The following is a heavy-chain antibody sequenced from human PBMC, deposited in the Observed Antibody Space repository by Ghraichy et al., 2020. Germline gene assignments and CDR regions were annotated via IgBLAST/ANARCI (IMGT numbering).Heavy chain of an antibody. CDR2: TRQDGSEN. D-gene: IGHD2-2*02. J-gene: IGHJ6*02. Sequence: GGSLRLSCAASGFSFSRYWMSWVRQAPGKGLEWVANTRQDGSENYYVDSVKGRFTISRDNAKNSLYLQMNSLRAEDTAVYYCASFLQPYCSSTSCYTGDYYYYGMDVWGQGTTVTVSS. CDR3: ASFLQPYCSSTSCYTGDYYYYGMDV. V-gene: IGHV3-7*01. CDR1: GFSFSRYW.